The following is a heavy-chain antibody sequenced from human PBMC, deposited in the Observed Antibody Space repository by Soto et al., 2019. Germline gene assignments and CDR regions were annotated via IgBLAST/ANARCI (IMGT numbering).Heavy chain of an antibody. CDR2: IWYDGSKK. D-gene: IGHD2-15*01. J-gene: IGHJ4*02. CDR3: AREHGYCSGGTCPSELDF. Sequence: PGGSLRLSCAASGSSFRSYGMHWVRQPPGKGLEWVATIWYDGSKKYYGESVKGRFSVSRDNSKSTLDLQMNSLRVEDTGVYYCAREHGYCSGGTCPSELDFWGQGALVTVPQ. V-gene: IGHV3-33*01. CDR1: GSSFRSYG.